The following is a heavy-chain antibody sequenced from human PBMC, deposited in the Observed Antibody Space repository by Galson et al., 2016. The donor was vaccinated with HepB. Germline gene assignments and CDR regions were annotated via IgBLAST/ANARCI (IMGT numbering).Heavy chain of an antibody. J-gene: IGHJ4*02. D-gene: IGHD4-17*01. CDR2: IYYIGNT. V-gene: IGHV4-61*01. Sequence: ETLSLTCTVSGASVTTGNYRWSWIRRPPGKSLEWLGYIYYIGNTKYNPSVESRVTMLRDTSKNQFSLRLTSVTVADTAVYYCAASVPDFGDYVSFDFWGRGTLVTVSS. CDR3: AASVPDFGDYVSFDF. CDR1: GASVTTGNYR.